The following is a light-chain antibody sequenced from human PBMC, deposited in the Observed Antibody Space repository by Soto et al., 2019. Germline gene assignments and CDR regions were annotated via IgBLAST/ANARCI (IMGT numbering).Light chain of an antibody. Sequence: QSVLTQPPSLSGAPGQRVTISCTGTSFNIGADYNVHWYRQLPGTAPKLLIYGNNHRPSGVPDRFSGSKSGPSASLAITGLQTEDEADYYCQSYDTGLRGMIFGGGTKLTVL. CDR2: GNN. CDR3: QSYDTGLRGMI. CDR1: SFNIGADYN. V-gene: IGLV1-40*01. J-gene: IGLJ2*01.